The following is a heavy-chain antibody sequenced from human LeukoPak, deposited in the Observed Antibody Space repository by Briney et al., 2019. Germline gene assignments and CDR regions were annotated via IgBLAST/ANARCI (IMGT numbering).Heavy chain of an antibody. V-gene: IGHV3-48*02. CDR2: ISSSSSSV. J-gene: IGHJ4*02. CDR3: ARTTVTTFDY. D-gene: IGHD4-17*01. CDR1: GFTSSSFA. Sequence: PGGSLRLSCAATGFTSSSFAMTWVRQAPGKGLEWVSYISSSSSSVHYADSVKGRFTISRDNAKNSLYLQMNSLRDEDTAVYYCARTTVTTFDYWGQGTLVTVSS.